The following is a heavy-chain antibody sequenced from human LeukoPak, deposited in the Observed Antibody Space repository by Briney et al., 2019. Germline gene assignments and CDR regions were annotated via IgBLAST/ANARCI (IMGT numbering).Heavy chain of an antibody. Sequence: ASVKVSCKASGYSFTSYDINWVRQATGQGLEWMGYMNPNTGDTGVTQKFQGRVTMTRDPSINTAYTELTSLRSEDTAVYFCTRGGEILTHYKHIDYWGQGALVTVSS. CDR2: MNPNTGDT. CDR1: GYSFTSYD. D-gene: IGHD3-9*01. J-gene: IGHJ4*02. V-gene: IGHV1-8*01. CDR3: TRGGEILTHYKHIDY.